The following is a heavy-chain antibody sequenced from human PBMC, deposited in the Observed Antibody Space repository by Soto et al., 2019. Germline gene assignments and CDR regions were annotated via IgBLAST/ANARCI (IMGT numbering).Heavy chain of an antibody. Sequence: GESLKISCKGSGYSFTSYWIGWVRQMPGKGLEWMGIIYPGDSDTRYSPSFQGQVTISADKSVSTAYLQWSSLKASDTAMYYCATQXXXXXXSXSCXXXXXXYXGMXVWGQGXXVTXXS. CDR2: IYPGDSDT. CDR3: ATQXXXXXXSXSCXXXXXXYXGMXV. CDR1: GYSFTSYW. V-gene: IGHV5-51*01. J-gene: IGHJ6*02. D-gene: IGHD2-2*01.